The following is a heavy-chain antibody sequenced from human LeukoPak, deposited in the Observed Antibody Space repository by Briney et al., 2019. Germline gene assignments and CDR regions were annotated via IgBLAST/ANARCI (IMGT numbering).Heavy chain of an antibody. CDR1: GGSFSGYY. J-gene: IGHJ3*02. D-gene: IGHD6-19*01. CDR3: ARAAVAGSSRAFDI. Sequence: SETLSLTCAVYGGSFSGYYWSWIRQPPGKGLEWIGEINHSGSTNYNPSLKSRVTISVDTSKNQFPLKLSSVTAADTAVYYCARAAVAGSSRAFDIWGQGRMVTVSS. V-gene: IGHV4-34*01. CDR2: INHSGST.